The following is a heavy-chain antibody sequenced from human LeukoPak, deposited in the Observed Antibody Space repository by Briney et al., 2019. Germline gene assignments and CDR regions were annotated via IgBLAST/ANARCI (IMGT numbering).Heavy chain of an antibody. CDR1: GGSIINRSYY. V-gene: IGHV4-39*01. CDR3: VARKGDYSYMDV. J-gene: IGHJ6*03. CDR2: IYYSGTT. Sequence: SETLSLTCTVSGGSIINRSYYWHWIRQPPGKGLEWIGSIYYSGTTYYNPSLKSRVTISVDASKNQFSLKLRSVTAADTAVYYCVARKGDYSYMDVWGKRTTVTVSS.